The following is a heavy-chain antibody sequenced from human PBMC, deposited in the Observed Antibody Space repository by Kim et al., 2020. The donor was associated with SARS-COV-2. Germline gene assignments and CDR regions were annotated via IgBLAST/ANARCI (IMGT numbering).Heavy chain of an antibody. V-gene: IGHV5-10-1*01. CDR3: ARHGSGYSGYGVDY. J-gene: IGHJ4*02. D-gene: IGHD5-12*01. Sequence: SPSFQGHVTISADKSISTAYLQWSSLKASDTAMYYCARHGSGYSGYGVDYWGQGTLVTVSS.